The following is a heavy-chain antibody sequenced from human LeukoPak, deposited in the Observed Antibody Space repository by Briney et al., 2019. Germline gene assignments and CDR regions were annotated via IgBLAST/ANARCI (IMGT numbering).Heavy chain of an antibody. V-gene: IGHV3-48*02. CDR2: ITAASGTT. CDR3: ASRDYFDY. CDR1: GFTFSTKS. Sequence: GGSLRLSCAVSGFTFSTKSMNWVRQAPGKGLEWVSYITAASGTTYYTDSVKGRFTISRDNAKNSLYLQMNSLRDEDTAVYYCASRDYFDYWGQGTLVTVSS. J-gene: IGHJ4*02.